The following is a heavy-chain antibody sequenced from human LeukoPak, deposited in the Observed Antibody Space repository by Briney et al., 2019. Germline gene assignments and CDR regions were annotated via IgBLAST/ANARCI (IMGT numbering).Heavy chain of an antibody. Sequence: ASVQVSCQASGYTFTSYGISWVRWATGQGLEWMGWIRAYNGNPNYAQKLQGRITTTTSTTTTTAYMKRRSLRSDDTAVYYCASLMQLEYFQLWGKGNLVIVTS. J-gene: IGHJ1*01. D-gene: IGHD6-13*01. CDR3: ASLMQLEYFQL. CDR2: IRAYNGNP. CDR1: GYTFTSYG. V-gene: IGHV1-18*01.